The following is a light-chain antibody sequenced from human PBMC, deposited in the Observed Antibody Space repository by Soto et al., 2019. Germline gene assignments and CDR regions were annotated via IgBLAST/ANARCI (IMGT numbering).Light chain of an antibody. CDR2: SGS. CDR1: QSVSSN. CDR3: QQYNNWHQCT. J-gene: IGKJ2*02. Sequence: EIVMTQSPATLSVTPGETATLSCRASQSVSSNLAWYQQKPGQAPRLLLHSGSTRATGIPARFSGSGSGTEFTLTISSLQSEDFAVYYCQQYNNWHQCTFGQGTK. V-gene: IGKV3-15*01.